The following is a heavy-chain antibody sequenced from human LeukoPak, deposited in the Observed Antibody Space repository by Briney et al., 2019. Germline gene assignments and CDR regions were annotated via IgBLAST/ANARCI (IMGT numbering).Heavy chain of an antibody. Sequence: ASVKVSCKTFGYTFTSNYVQWVRQAPGQGLEWVGWINPNNGGTYYAEKFRGRVTMTRDTSAYTVYMELDRLRYDDTAVYFCARDLKDDGFGAEGSLDFWGQGTLVTVSS. CDR1: GYTFTSNY. D-gene: IGHD3-10*01. CDR2: INPNNGGT. J-gene: IGHJ4*02. CDR3: ARDLKDDGFGAEGSLDF. V-gene: IGHV1-2*02.